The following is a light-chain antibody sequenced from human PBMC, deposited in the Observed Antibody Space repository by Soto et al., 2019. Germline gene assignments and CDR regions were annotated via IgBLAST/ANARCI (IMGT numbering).Light chain of an antibody. CDR3: QQYGSPRFT. V-gene: IGKV3-20*01. CDR1: QSISSSY. CDR2: GAS. Sequence: EIVLTQSPGTLSLSPGERATLSCRASQSISSSYLAWYQQKPGQAPRLLVYGASSRATGTPDRFSGSGSGTDFTLTISRLEPEDFSVYYCQQYGSPRFTFGPGTKVDIK. J-gene: IGKJ3*01.